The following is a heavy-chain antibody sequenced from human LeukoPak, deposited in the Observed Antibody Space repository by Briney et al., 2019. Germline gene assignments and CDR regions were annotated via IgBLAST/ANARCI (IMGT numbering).Heavy chain of an antibody. J-gene: IGHJ4*02. CDR2: ITGSGDNT. CDR3: AKVSDWGRPSYIDY. Sequence: GESLRLSCAASGFTFSSYTMSWVRQAPGQGLEWVSAITGSGDNTYYAGSVKGRFTISRDNSKNTLYLQMNSLRAEDTAVYYCAKVSDWGRPSYIDYWGQGTLVTVSS. CDR1: GFTFSSYT. D-gene: IGHD7-27*01. V-gene: IGHV3-23*01.